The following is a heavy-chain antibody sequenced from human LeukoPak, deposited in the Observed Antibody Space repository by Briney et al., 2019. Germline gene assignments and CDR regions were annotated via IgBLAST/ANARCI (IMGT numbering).Heavy chain of an antibody. Sequence: SETLSLTCTVSGGSISSYYWSWIRQPPGKGLEWIGYIYYSGSTNYNPSLKSRVTISVDTSKNQFSLKLSSVTAADTAVYYCARRPQYGSYDYWGQGTLVTVSS. CDR3: ARRPQYGSYDY. J-gene: IGHJ4*02. CDR2: IYYSGST. V-gene: IGHV4-59*08. D-gene: IGHD4-17*01. CDR1: GGSISSYY.